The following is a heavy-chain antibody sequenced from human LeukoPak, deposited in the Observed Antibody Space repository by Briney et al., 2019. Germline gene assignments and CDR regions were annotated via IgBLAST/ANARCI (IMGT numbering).Heavy chain of an antibody. D-gene: IGHD2-2*01. CDR2: ISPSGGST. CDR1: GYTFTSYG. V-gene: IGHV1-46*01. CDR3: ATGYCSSTSCYLHWFDP. Sequence: ASVKVSCKASGYTFTSYGISWVRQAPGQGPEWMGVISPSGGSTIYAQKFKGRVTLTRDMSTSTAYMELRSLRSEDTAVYYCATGYCSSTSCYLHWFDPWGQGTLVTVSS. J-gene: IGHJ5*02.